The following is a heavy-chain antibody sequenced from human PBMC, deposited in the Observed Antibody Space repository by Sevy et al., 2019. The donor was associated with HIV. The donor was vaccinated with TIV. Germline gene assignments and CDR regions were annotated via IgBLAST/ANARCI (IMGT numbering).Heavy chain of an antibody. Sequence: ASVRVSCKTSGYTFNTFGINWVRQAPGQGLQWVGWISVYNRNTKYVQKLQGRVSMTTETSTSTVYMELRSLRSDDTAVHYSARDSIPLVQGIIITPYCYGMDFWGQGTTVTVSS. CDR2: ISVYNRNT. J-gene: IGHJ6*02. CDR1: GYTFNTFG. CDR3: ARDSIPLVQGIIITPYCYGMDF. V-gene: IGHV1-18*04. D-gene: IGHD3-10*01.